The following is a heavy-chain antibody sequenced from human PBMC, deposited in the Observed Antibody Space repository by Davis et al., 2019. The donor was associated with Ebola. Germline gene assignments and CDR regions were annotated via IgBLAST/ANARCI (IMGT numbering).Heavy chain of an antibody. V-gene: IGHV3-30*03. CDR3: ASRDFWRNGDY. D-gene: IGHD3-3*01. J-gene: IGHJ4*02. CDR1: GFTFSTSG. CDR2: ISYGGSNK. Sequence: PGGSLRLSCAASGFTFSTSGMHWVRQAPGQGLEWVAVISYGGSNKNYADSVKGRFTISRDNSKNTLHLQMNSLRTEDTAVYYCASRDFWRNGDYWGQGTLVTVSS.